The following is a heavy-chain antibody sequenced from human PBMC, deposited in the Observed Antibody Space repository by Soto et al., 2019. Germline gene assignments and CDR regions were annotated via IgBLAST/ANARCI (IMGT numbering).Heavy chain of an antibody. V-gene: IGHV4-59*04. D-gene: IGHD1-7*01. CDR3: ARSELQLRI. J-gene: IGHJ4*02. Sequence: SETLSLTCTVSGGSISSYYWSWIRQPPGKGLEWIGSIYYSGRSPYYNSSLKSRVTISVDTSKNQFSLKLTSVTAADTAVYYCARSELQLRIWGQGTLVTVSS. CDR2: IYYSGRSP. CDR1: GGSISSYY.